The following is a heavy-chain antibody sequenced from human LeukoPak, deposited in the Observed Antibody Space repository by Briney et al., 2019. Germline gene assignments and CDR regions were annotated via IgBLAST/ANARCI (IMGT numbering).Heavy chain of an antibody. CDR3: ARGVIAVAGAFDY. Sequence: GGSLRLSCAASGFTVSSNYMSWVRQAPGKGLEWVSVIYSGGSTYYADSVKGRFTISRDNSKNTLYLQMNSLRAEDTAVYYRARGVIAVAGAFDYWGRGTLVTVSS. CDR2: IYSGGST. V-gene: IGHV3-66*01. D-gene: IGHD6-19*01. CDR1: GFTVSSNY. J-gene: IGHJ4*02.